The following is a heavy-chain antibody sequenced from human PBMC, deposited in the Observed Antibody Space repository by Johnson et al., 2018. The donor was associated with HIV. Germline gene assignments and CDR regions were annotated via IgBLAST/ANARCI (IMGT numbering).Heavy chain of an antibody. J-gene: IGHJ1*01. V-gene: IGHV3-30-3*01. D-gene: IGHD1-26*01. CDR3: AREWELLGLRWAM. CDR1: GFTFSSYA. CDR2: ISYDGSNK. Sequence: QVQLVESGGGVVQPGRSLRLSCAASGFTFSSYAMHWVRQAPGKGLEWVAVISYDGSNKYYADSVKGRFTISRDNSKNTLYLQMNSLRAEDTAVYYCAREWELLGLRWAMWG.